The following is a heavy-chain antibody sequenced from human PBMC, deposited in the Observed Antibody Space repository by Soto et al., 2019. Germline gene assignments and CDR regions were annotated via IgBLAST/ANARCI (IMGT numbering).Heavy chain of an antibody. CDR3: ARVASAWIKDAFDI. V-gene: IGHV1-69*12. J-gene: IGHJ3*02. CDR2: IIPIFGTA. CDR1: GGTFSSYA. D-gene: IGHD5-12*01. Sequence: QVPLVQSGAEVKKPGSSVKVSCKASGGTFSSYAISWVRQAPGQGLEWMGGIIPIFGTANYAQKFQGRVTITADESTSTGYMELSSLRSEDTAVYFCARVASAWIKDAFDIWGQGTMVTVSS.